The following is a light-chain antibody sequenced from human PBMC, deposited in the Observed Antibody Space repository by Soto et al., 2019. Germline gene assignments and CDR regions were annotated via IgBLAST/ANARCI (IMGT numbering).Light chain of an antibody. CDR1: QSVSSN. V-gene: IGKV3-15*01. CDR2: GAS. Sequence: EIVMTQSPATLSVSPGERATLSCRASQSVSSNLAWYQQKPGQAPRLLIYGASTRATGIPARFSGSGSGTEFTLIISSLQSEDCAVYYCQQYSSWPPRYTFGQGTKLEIK. CDR3: QQYSSWPPRYT. J-gene: IGKJ2*01.